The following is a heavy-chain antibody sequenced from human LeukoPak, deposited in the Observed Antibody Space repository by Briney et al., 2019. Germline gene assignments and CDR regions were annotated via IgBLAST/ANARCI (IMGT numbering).Heavy chain of an antibody. V-gene: IGHV4-59*08. D-gene: IGHD3-9*01. Sequence: SATLSLTCTVSGGSISSYYWSWIRQPPGKGLEWIGYIYYSGSTNYNPSLKSRVTISVDTSKNQFSLKLSSVTAADTAVYYCARLLTGSRTKKNFYYYGMDVWGQGTTVTVPS. CDR3: ARLLTGSRTKKNFYYYGMDV. J-gene: IGHJ6*02. CDR1: GGSISSYY. CDR2: IYYSGST.